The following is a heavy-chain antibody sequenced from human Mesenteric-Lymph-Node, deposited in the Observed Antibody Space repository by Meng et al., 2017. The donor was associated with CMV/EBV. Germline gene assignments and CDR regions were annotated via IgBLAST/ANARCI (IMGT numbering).Heavy chain of an antibody. J-gene: IGHJ6*02. Sequence: GESLKISCVASGFTFSSYSMSWVRQAPGKGLEWVANIKQDGSEKYYVDSVKGRFTISRDNAKNSLYLQMNSLRAEDTAVYYCARDDWVRGAVDVWGQGTTVTVSS. CDR1: GFTFSSYS. CDR2: IKQDGSEK. CDR3: ARDDWVRGAVDV. D-gene: IGHD3-10*01. V-gene: IGHV3-7*01.